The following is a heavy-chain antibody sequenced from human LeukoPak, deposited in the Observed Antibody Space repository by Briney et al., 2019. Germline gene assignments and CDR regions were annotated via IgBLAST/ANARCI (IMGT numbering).Heavy chain of an antibody. CDR3: AGVTTGAYYFDY. CDR2: IYYSGST. Sequence: SETLSLTCTVSGGSISSYYWSWIRQPPGKGLEWIGYIYYSGSTNYNPSLKSRVTISVDTSKNQFSLRLSSVTAADTAVYYCAGVTTGAYYFDYWGQGTLVTVSS. CDR1: GGSISSYY. V-gene: IGHV4-59*01. D-gene: IGHD4-17*01. J-gene: IGHJ4*02.